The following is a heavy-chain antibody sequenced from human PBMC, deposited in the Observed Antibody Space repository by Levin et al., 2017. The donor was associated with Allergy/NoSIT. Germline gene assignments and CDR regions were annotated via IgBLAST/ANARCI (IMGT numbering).Heavy chain of an antibody. CDR3: AKDQVVGSRGAWYFDL. CDR1: GFTFSSYA. CDR2: ISCRGGST. J-gene: IGHJ2*01. Sequence: SCAASGFTFSSYAMSWVRQAPGKGLEWVSAISCRGGSTYYADSVKGRFTISRDNSKNTLYLQMNSLRAEDTAVYYCAKDQVVGSRGAWYFDLGGRGTLVTVSS. D-gene: IGHD3-22*01. V-gene: IGHV3-23*01.